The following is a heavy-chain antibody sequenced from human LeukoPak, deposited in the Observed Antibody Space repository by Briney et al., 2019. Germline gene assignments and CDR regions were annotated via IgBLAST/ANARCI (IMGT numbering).Heavy chain of an antibody. CDR1: GGSITFGSYY. J-gene: IGHJ5*02. V-gene: IGHV4-61*02. D-gene: IGHD3-16*01. CDR2: VYVTGIT. Sequence: SETLSLTCNVSGGSITFGSYYWNWIRQPPRKTLEWIVRVYVTGITNYNPSLKSRVTISPDKARNQVSLMLTSVTAADTAVYYCARERGMRELRTWFDPWGQGSLVTVST. CDR3: ARERGMRELRTWFDP.